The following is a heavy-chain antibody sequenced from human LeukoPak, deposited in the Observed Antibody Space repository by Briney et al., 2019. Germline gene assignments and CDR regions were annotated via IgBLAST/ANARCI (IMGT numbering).Heavy chain of an antibody. CDR3: AKDGEAYCGGDCYSVDY. CDR1: GFTFSSYG. Sequence: PGGSLRLSCAASGFTFSSYGMHWVRQAPGKGLEWVAVISYDGSNKYYADSVKGRFTISRDNSKNTLYLQMNSLRAEDTAVYYCAKDGEAYCGGDCYSVDYWGQGTLVTVSS. CDR2: ISYDGSNK. J-gene: IGHJ4*02. D-gene: IGHD2-21*02. V-gene: IGHV3-30*18.